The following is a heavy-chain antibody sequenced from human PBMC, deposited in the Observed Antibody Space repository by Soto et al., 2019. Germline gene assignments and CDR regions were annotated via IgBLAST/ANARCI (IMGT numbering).Heavy chain of an antibody. CDR3: VRLYCSGWYGLGRY. CDR1: GFTFDDYG. CDR2: INWNGGST. V-gene: IGHV3-20*04. Sequence: GSLRLSGAASGFTFDDYGMSWVRQAPGKGLGWVSGINWNGGSTGYADSVKGRFTISRDNAKNSLYLQMNSLRAEDTALYYCVRLYCSGWYGLGRYWGQGTLVIGSS. J-gene: IGHJ4*02. D-gene: IGHD6-13*01.